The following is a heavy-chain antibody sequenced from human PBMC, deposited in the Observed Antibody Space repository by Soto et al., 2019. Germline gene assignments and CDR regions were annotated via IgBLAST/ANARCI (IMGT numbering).Heavy chain of an antibody. J-gene: IGHJ4*02. CDR1: GFTFSSYA. V-gene: IGHV3-30-3*01. CDR2: ISYDGSNK. CDR3: ARLIQQDIVLVPAAMLDY. Sequence: GGSLRLSCAASGFTFSSYAMHWVHQAPGKGLEWVAVISYDGSNKYYADSVKGRFTISRDNSKNTLYLQMNSLRAEDTAVYYCARLIQQDIVLVPAAMLDYWGQGTLVTVSS. D-gene: IGHD2-2*01.